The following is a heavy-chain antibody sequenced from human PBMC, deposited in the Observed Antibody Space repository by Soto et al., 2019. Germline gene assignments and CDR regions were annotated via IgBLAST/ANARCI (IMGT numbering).Heavy chain of an antibody. V-gene: IGHV1-18*01. Sequence: QVQLVQSRAEVKKPGASVKVSCKASGYTFTSYGISWVRQAPGQGREWMGWISAYNGNTNYAQKLQGRVTMTTDTSTSEAYMDLRSLRSDDTAVYYCARDRITVYGDTEVVDAFDIWGQGTMVTVSS. CDR2: ISAYNGNT. CDR1: GYTFTSYG. J-gene: IGHJ3*02. D-gene: IGHD4-17*01. CDR3: ARDRITVYGDTEVVDAFDI.